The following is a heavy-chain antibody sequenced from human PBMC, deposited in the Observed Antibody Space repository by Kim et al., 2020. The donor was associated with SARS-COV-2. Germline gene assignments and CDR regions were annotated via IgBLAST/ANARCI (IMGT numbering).Heavy chain of an antibody. Sequence: GGSLRLSCAASGFTFSSYGMHWVRQAPGKGLEWVAVISYDGSNKYYADSVKGRFTISRDNSKNTLYLQMNSLRAEDTAVYYCAKVMDIEPDYDILPGQYYYYTGMDVWGQGTTVTVSS. J-gene: IGHJ6*02. CDR2: ISYDGSNK. CDR3: AKVMDIEPDYDILPGQYYYYTGMDV. V-gene: IGHV3-30*18. D-gene: IGHD3-9*01. CDR1: GFTFSSYG.